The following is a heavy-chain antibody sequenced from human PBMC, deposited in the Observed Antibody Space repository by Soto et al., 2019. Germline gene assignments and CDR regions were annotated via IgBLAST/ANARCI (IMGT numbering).Heavy chain of an antibody. D-gene: IGHD3-16*02. CDR1: GYTFTSYD. CDR2: MNPNSGNT. V-gene: IGHV1-8*01. CDR3: ARGLKDYDYVWGSYRYHNWFDP. J-gene: IGHJ5*02. Sequence: ASVNVSCKASGYTFTSYDINWVRQATGQGLEWMGWMNPNSGNTGYAQKFQGRVTMTRNTSISTAYMELSSLISEDTAVYYCARGLKDYDYVWGSYRYHNWFDPWGQGTLVTVSS.